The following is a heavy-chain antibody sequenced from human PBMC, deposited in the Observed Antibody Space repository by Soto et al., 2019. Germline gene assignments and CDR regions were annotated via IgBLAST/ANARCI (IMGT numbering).Heavy chain of an antibody. CDR2: IIPILGIA. CDR1: GGSFSSYT. CDR3: ASHVADYDILTGYASGYVAANYYSYGMDV. Sequence: SVKVSCKASGGSFSSYTISWVRQAPGQGLEWMGRIIPILGIANYAQKFQGRVTITADKSTSTAYMELSSLRSEDTAVYYCASHVADYDILTGYASGYVAANYYSYGMDVWGQGTTLTVSS. D-gene: IGHD3-9*01. J-gene: IGHJ6*02. V-gene: IGHV1-69*02.